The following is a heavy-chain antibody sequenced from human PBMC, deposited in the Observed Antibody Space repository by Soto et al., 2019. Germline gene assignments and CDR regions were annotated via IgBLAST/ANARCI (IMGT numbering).Heavy chain of an antibody. CDR3: ARGTLTSIDMVDY. CDR2: ISGAGTRT. V-gene: IGHV3-74*01. D-gene: IGHD2-21*01. J-gene: IGHJ4*02. Sequence: EVQLVESGGALVQPGGSLRLSCAASGFTFSSYWMHLVRQGPGKGLVWVSRISGAGTRTNYADSVRGRFTVSRDNAKNALYLQINSLTAEDTAVYYCARGTLTSIDMVDYWGQGTLVTVSS. CDR1: GFTFSSYW.